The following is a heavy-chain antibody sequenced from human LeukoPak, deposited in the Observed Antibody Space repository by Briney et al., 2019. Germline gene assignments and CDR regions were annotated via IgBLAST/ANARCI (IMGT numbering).Heavy chain of an antibody. CDR3: ARVAKGATTENYFYYYMDV. CDR2: ITSRGSHI. J-gene: IGHJ6*03. V-gene: IGHV3-21*01. D-gene: IGHD4-11*01. Sequence: GGSLRLSCEASGFAFNSYAITWVRQAPGKGLESVSSITSRGSHIYIADSVKGRFTISRDNAKNTLFLQMNSLRAEDPAVYYCARVAKGATTENYFYYYMDVWGKGTTVTVSS. CDR1: GFAFNSYA.